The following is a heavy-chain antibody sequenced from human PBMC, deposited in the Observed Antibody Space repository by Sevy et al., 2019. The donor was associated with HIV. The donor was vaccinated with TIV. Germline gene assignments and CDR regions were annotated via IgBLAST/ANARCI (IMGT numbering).Heavy chain of an antibody. Sequence: GESLKISCADSGLTLSSYAMNWVRQAPGKGLEWVSAISGRGGSTYYADPVEGRFTISRDNSKNTLYLQMNSLRAEDTAVYYCAKAPPGHCSSGSCPRAYYYYGMDVWGQGTTVTVSS. D-gene: IGHD2-15*01. CDR3: AKAPPGHCSSGSCPRAYYYYGMDV. CDR2: ISGRGGST. J-gene: IGHJ6*02. CDR1: GLTLSSYA. V-gene: IGHV3-23*01.